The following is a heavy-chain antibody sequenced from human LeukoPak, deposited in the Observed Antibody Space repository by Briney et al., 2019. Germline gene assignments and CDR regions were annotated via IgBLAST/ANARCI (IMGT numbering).Heavy chain of an antibody. CDR3: ASLNPYKRNDRGSNI. CDR2: IYTGGST. V-gene: IGHV3-53*01. J-gene: IGHJ3*02. Sequence: GGSLRLSCAASVFTVSSNYMTWVRQAPGKGLEWVSFIYTGGSTYYADSVKGRFTISRDNSKNTLYLQMSSLRVEDTAVYYCASLNPYKRNDRGSNIWGQGTVVTVSS. D-gene: IGHD1-1*01. CDR1: VFTVSSNY.